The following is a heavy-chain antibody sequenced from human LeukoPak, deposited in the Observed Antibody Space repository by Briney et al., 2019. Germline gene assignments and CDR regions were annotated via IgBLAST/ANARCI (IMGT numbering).Heavy chain of an antibody. CDR2: FSGYNGNT. CDR1: GYTFSRYG. CDR3: ARDYGYGVTVMISDDY. Sequence: ASVKVSCKASGYTFSRYGITWVRQAPGQGLEWMGWFSGYNGNTNYAQKLQGRVTMTTDTSTSTAYMELRSLRSDDTAMYYCARDYGYGVTVMISDDYWGQGTLVTVSS. V-gene: IGHV1-18*01. J-gene: IGHJ4*02. D-gene: IGHD5-12*01.